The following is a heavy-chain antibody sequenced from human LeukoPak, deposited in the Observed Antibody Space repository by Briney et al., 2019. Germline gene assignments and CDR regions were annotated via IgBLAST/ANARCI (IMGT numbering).Heavy chain of an antibody. CDR1: GFTFSSYS. CDR2: ISSSSSII. J-gene: IGHJ4*02. Sequence: GGSLRLSCAASGFTFSSYSMNWVRQAPGKGLEGVSYISSSSSIIYYADYVKGRFTISRDNAKNSLYLQMNSLRAEDTAVYYCAREYSSGWYYPGGFDYWGLGTLVTVSS. CDR3: AREYSSGWYYPGGFDY. D-gene: IGHD6-19*01. V-gene: IGHV3-48*01.